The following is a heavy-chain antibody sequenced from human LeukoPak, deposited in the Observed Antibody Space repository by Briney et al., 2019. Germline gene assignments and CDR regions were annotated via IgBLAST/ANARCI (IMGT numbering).Heavy chain of an antibody. J-gene: IGHJ5*02. Sequence: PGGSLRLSCAASGFTFSSYGMHWVRQAPGKGLEWVAFIRYDGSNKYYADSVKGRFTISRDNSKNTLYLQMNSLRAEDTAVYYCAKDRDIWVGATFTWFDPWGQGTLVTVSS. D-gene: IGHD1-26*01. CDR3: AKDRDIWVGATFTWFDP. CDR2: IRYDGSNK. V-gene: IGHV3-30*02. CDR1: GFTFSSYG.